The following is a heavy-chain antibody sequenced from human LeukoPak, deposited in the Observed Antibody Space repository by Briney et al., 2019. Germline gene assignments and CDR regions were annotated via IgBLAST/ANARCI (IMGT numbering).Heavy chain of an antibody. CDR3: AREYGSGTYWFDP. J-gene: IGHJ5*02. CDR2: IYYSGST. CDR1: GGSISSGGYY. Sequence: SETLSLTCTVSGGSISSGGYYWSWIRQHPGKGLEWIGYIYYSGSTYYNPSLKSRVTTSVDTSKNQFSLKLSSVTAADTAVYYCAREYGSGTYWFDPWGQGTLVTVSS. D-gene: IGHD3-10*01. V-gene: IGHV4-31*03.